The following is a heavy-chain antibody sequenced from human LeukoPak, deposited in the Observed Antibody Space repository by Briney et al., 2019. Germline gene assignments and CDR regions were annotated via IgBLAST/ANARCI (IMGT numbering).Heavy chain of an antibody. D-gene: IGHD3-10*01. CDR1: GFTFNSYW. J-gene: IGHJ4*02. CDR3: ARDLGYGDSF. Sequence: GGSLRLSCAVSGFTFNSYWMHWVRQVPGQGLMWVSRINDDGSSTSYADSVKGRFTISSDNAKNTLYLQMNSLRAEDTAVYHCARDLGYGDSFWGQGTLVTVAS. CDR2: INDDGSST. V-gene: IGHV3-74*01.